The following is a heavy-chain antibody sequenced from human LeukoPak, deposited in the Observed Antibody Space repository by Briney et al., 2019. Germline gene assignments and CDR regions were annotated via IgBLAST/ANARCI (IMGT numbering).Heavy chain of an antibody. Sequence: SETLSLTCAVYGGSFSGYYWSWIRQPPGKGLEWIGEINHSGSTNYNPSLKSRVTISVDTSKNQFSLKLSSVTAADTAVYYCARGQTVAAAGTLGYWGQGTLVTVSS. CDR2: INHSGST. J-gene: IGHJ4*02. V-gene: IGHV4-34*01. CDR1: GGSFSGYY. CDR3: ARGQTVAAAGTLGY. D-gene: IGHD6-13*01.